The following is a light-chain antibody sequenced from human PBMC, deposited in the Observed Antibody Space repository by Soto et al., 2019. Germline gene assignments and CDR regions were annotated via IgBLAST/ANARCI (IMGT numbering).Light chain of an antibody. CDR3: QHYGDSSWT. Sequence: EIVMTQSPATLSVSPGERATLSCRASRSVSSNLAWYQQKPGQAPRLLIYGASTRATGIPARFSGSGSGTDFTLTISRLEPEDVAVYYCQHYGDSSWTVGQGTKVDNK. CDR1: RSVSSN. J-gene: IGKJ1*01. V-gene: IGKV3-15*01. CDR2: GAS.